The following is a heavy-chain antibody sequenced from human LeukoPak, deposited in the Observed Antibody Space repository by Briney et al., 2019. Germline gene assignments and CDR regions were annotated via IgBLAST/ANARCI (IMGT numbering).Heavy chain of an antibody. CDR3: ARDAIDFWSGYLFALPDY. D-gene: IGHD3-3*01. Sequence: PGGSLRLSYAASGFTFSTYPMSWVRQAPGKGLEWVAVIWYDGSNKYYADSVKGRFTISRDNSKNTLYLQMNSLRAEDTAVYYCARDAIDFWSGYLFALPDYWGQGTLVTVSS. CDR2: IWYDGSNK. CDR1: GFTFSTYP. J-gene: IGHJ4*02. V-gene: IGHV3-33*08.